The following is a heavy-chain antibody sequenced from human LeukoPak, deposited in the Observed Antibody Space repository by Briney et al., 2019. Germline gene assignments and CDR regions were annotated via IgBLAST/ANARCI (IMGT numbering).Heavy chain of an antibody. D-gene: IGHD2-2*02. CDR1: GFTFSNAW. J-gene: IGHJ6*03. V-gene: IGHV3-15*01. CDR2: IKSKTDGGTT. Sequence: GGSLRLSCAASGFTFSNAWMSWVRQAPGKGLEWVGRIKSKTDGGTTDYAAPVKGRFTISRDDSKNTLYLQMNSLKTEDTAVYYCTTARGCSSTSCYTQAYYYYYYYMDVWGKGTTVTVSS. CDR3: TTARGCSSTSCYTQAYYYYYYYMDV.